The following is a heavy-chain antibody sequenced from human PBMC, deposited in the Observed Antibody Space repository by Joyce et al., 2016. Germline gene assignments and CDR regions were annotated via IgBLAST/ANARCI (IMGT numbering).Heavy chain of an antibody. J-gene: IGHJ6*02. Sequence: EVQLVESGGGLVKPGGSLTLSCVASGLTFGFTFSSYGMKWVRQAPGKGLEWVSSIKTSSTYICYADSVKGRFTISRDNAKNSLFLQMNSLRAEDTGVYYCARGLSYELTHGMDVWGQGTTVTVSS. D-gene: IGHD5-18*01. V-gene: IGHV3-21*01. CDR2: IKTSSTYI. CDR3: ARGLSYELTHGMDV. CDR1: GLTFGFTFSSYG.